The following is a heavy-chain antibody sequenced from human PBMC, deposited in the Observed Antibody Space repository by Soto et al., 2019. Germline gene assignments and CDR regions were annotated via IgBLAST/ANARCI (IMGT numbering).Heavy chain of an antibody. Sequence: GASVKVSCKASGYTFTSSGISWVRQAPGQGLEWMGWISAYNGNTNYAQKLQGRVTMTTDTSTSTAYMELRSLRSDDTAVYYCARIRTSHCAACPRYAFDIWGQGTMVTVSS. CDR1: GYTFTSSG. J-gene: IGHJ3*02. V-gene: IGHV1-18*04. D-gene: IGHD2-2*01. CDR2: ISAYNGNT. CDR3: ARIRTSHCAACPRYAFDI.